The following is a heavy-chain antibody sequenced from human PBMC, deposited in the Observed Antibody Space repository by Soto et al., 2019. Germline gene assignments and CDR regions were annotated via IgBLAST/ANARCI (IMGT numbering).Heavy chain of an antibody. CDR3: ARVVEGSGSYIPYYYYGMDV. CDR2: IIPIFGTA. CDR1: GGTFSSHA. D-gene: IGHD3-10*01. Sequence: ASVKVSCKASGGTFSSHAISWVRQAPGQGLEWMGGIIPIFGTANYAQKFQGRVTITADESTSTAYMELSSLRSEDTAVYYCARVVEGSGSYIPYYYYGMDVWGQGTTVTVSS. V-gene: IGHV1-69*13. J-gene: IGHJ6*02.